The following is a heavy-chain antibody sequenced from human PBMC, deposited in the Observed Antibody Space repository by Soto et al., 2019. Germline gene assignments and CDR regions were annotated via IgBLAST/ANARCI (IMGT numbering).Heavy chain of an antibody. Sequence: ASVKVSCKASGYTFSSYDINWVRQAPGQGLEWMGWMNPNSGNTGYAEKFQGRVTMTRDFFISTAYMELRSLRSDDTAVYYCARDRRYCSSTSCYSAFDIWGQGTMVTVSS. J-gene: IGHJ3*02. CDR3: ARDRRYCSSTSCYSAFDI. CDR1: GYTFSSYD. V-gene: IGHV1-8*01. D-gene: IGHD2-2*01. CDR2: MNPNSGNT.